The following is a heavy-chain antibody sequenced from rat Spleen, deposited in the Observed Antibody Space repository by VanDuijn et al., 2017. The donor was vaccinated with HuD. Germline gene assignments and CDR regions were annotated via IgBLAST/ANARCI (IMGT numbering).Heavy chain of an antibody. D-gene: IGHD1-1*01. J-gene: IGHJ3*01. V-gene: IGHV5-7*01. Sequence: EVQLVESGGGLVQPGRSLKLSCAASGFTFSDYNMAWVRQAPKKGLEWVATISYDGSSTYYRDSVKGRFTISRDNAKSTLYLQMDSLRSEDTATYYCTRQGYQLYYFAYWGQGTLVTVSS. CDR2: ISYDGSST. CDR3: TRQGYQLYYFAY. CDR1: GFTFSDYN.